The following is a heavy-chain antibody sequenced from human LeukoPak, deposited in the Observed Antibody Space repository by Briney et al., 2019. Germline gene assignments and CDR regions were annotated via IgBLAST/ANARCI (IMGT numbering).Heavy chain of an antibody. V-gene: IGHV3-30*02. D-gene: IGHD3-10*01. Sequence: PGGSLRLSCAASGVIFSNYGMHWVRQAPGKGLEWVAFIRYDGSNKYYADSVKGRFSISRDNSKNTLYLQINSLRAEDTAVYYCAKHGFGVFEGYWGQGTLVTVSS. CDR1: GVIFSNYG. CDR3: AKHGFGVFEGY. J-gene: IGHJ4*02. CDR2: IRYDGSNK.